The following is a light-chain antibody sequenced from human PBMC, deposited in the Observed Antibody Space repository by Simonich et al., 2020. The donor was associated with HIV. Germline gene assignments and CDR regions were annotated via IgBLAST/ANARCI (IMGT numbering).Light chain of an antibody. V-gene: IGKV1-9*01. CDR3: QQLNSYPIT. CDR2: AAS. Sequence: DIQMTQSPSSLSASVGDRVTITCRASQSISSYLAWYQQKPGKAPNLLIYAASTLQSGVPSRFSGSGSGTEFTLTISSLQPEDFATYYCQQLNSYPITFGQGTRLEIK. J-gene: IGKJ5*01. CDR1: QSISSY.